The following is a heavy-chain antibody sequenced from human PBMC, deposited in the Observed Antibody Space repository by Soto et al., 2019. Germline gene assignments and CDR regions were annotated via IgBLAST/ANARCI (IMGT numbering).Heavy chain of an antibody. V-gene: IGHV4-34*01. CDR2: INHSGST. Sequence: PSGTLSLTCTVSGGSISSYYWSWLRQPPGKGLEWIGEINHSGSTNYNPSLQSRVTISVDTSKNQFSLQLSSVTAADTAVYYCARAYDSSGYYYDYYGKDVWGQGTTVTSP. CDR1: GGSISSYY. CDR3: ARAYDSSGYYYDYYGKDV. D-gene: IGHD3-22*01. J-gene: IGHJ6*02.